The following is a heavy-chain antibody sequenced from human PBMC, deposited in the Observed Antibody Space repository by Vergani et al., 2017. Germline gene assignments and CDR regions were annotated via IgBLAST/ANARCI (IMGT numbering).Heavy chain of an antibody. D-gene: IGHD2-2*01. CDR1: GGTFSSYA. CDR3: ASSFPSFNIVVVPAAPVDY. V-gene: IGHV1-69*01. Sequence: QVQLVQSGAEVKKPGSSVKVSCKASGGTFSSYAISWVRQAPGQGLEWMGGIIPIFGTANYAQKFQGRVTITADESTSTAYMELSSLRSEDTAVYYCASSFPSFNIVVVPAAPVDYWGQGTLVTVSS. J-gene: IGHJ4*02. CDR2: IIPIFGTA.